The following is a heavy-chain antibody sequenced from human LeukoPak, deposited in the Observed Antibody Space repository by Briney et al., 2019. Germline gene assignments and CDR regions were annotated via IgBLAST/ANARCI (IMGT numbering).Heavy chain of an antibody. V-gene: IGHV3-23*01. CDR3: AKVRYYDSSGYYYL. J-gene: IGHJ5*02. D-gene: IGHD3-22*01. Sequence: GGSLRLSCAASGFTFSSYAMSWVRQAPGKGLEWVSAISGSGGSTYYADSVKGRFTISRDNSKNTPYLQMNSLRAEDTAVYYCAKVRYYDSSGYYYLWGQGTLVTVSS. CDR2: ISGSGGST. CDR1: GFTFSSYA.